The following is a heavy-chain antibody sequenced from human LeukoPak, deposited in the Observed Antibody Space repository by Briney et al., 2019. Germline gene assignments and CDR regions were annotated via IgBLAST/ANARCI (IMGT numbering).Heavy chain of an antibody. CDR3: AREGAAAGDYYYGMDV. J-gene: IGHJ6*02. D-gene: IGHD6-13*01. CDR2: INAGNGNT. Sequence: ASVKVSCKASGYTFTGYYMHWVRQAPGQRLEWMGRINAGNGNTKYSQKFQGRVTITRDTSASTAYMELSSLRSEDTAVYYCAREGAAAGDYYYGMDVWGQGTTVTVSS. CDR1: GYTFTGYY. V-gene: IGHV1-3*01.